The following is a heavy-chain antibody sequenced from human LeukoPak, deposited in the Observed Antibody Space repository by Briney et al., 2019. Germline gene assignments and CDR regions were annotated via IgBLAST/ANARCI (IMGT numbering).Heavy chain of an antibody. CDR3: ARGRFWSGRNWFDP. CDR2: ISYSGST. J-gene: IGHJ5*02. CDR1: GGSISSTSYS. V-gene: IGHV4-39*07. Sequence: SETLSLTCIVSGGSISSTSYSWGWIRQPPGKELEWLGSISYSGSTYYNPSLKSRVTISVDTSKNHFSLKLSSVTAADTAVYYCARGRFWSGRNWFDPWGQGTLVTVSS. D-gene: IGHD3-3*01.